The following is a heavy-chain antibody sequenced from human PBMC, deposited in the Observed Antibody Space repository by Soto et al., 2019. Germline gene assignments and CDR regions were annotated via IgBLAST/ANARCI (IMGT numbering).Heavy chain of an antibody. CDR3: ARDPYIVVVPAAKTSWFDP. J-gene: IGHJ5*02. Sequence: GASVKVSCKASGGTFSSYAISWVRQAPGQGLEWMGGIIPIFGTANYAQKFQGRVTITADESTSTAYMELSSLRSEDTAVYYCARDPYIVVVPAAKTSWFDPWGQGTLVTVSS. CDR2: IIPIFGTA. CDR1: GGTFSSYA. V-gene: IGHV1-69*13. D-gene: IGHD2-2*01.